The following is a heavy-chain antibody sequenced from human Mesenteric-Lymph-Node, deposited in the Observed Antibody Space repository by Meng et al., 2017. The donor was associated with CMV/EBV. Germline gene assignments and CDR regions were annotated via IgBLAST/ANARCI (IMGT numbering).Heavy chain of an antibody. J-gene: IGHJ4*01. V-gene: IGHV3-30*02. CDR3: ARTIPPDY. Sequence: GESLKISCAASGFTFSSYGMHWVRQAPGKGLEWVAFIRYDGSNKYYADSVKGRFTISRDNSKNTLYLQMNSLRAEDTAVYYCARTIPPDYWGQERWSPSPQ. CDR2: IRYDGSNK. CDR1: GFTFSSYG. D-gene: IGHD3-3*01.